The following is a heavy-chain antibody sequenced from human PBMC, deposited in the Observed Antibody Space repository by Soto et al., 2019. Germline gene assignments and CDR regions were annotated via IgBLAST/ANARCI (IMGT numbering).Heavy chain of an antibody. Sequence: SETLSLTCTVSGGSISSGGYYWSWIRQHPGKGLEWIGYIYYSGSTYYNPSLKSRVTISVDTSKNQFSLKLSSVTAADTAVYYCARDRATVTNPYYYYYGMDVWGQGTTVTVS. CDR2: IYYSGST. CDR3: ARDRATVTNPYYYYYGMDV. V-gene: IGHV4-31*03. J-gene: IGHJ6*02. CDR1: GGSISSGGYY. D-gene: IGHD4-17*01.